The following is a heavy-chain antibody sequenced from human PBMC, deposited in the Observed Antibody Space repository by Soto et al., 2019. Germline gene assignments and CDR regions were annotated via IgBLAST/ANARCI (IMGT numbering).Heavy chain of an antibody. CDR2: ISSSSSYI. Sequence: PVGSLRLSCAASGFTFSSYSMNWVRQAPGKGLEWVSSISSSSSYIYYADSVKGRFTISRDNAKNSLYLQMNSLRAEDTAVYYCATSGSSDAFDIWGQGTMVTVSS. V-gene: IGHV3-21*01. J-gene: IGHJ3*02. D-gene: IGHD1-26*01. CDR1: GFTFSSYS. CDR3: ATSGSSDAFDI.